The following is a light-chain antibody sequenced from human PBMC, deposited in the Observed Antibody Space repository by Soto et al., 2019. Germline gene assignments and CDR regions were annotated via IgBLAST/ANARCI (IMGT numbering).Light chain of an antibody. CDR2: SNN. Sequence: QSVLTQPPSTSGTPGQRATISCSGSRSNIGSNTVTWYQQLPGTAPKLLIYSNNQRPSGGPDRFSGSKSGTSASLAISGLQSEDEADYYCAAWDDSLNGSYVFGTGTKVTVL. J-gene: IGLJ1*01. V-gene: IGLV1-44*01. CDR3: AAWDDSLNGSYV. CDR1: RSNIGSNT.